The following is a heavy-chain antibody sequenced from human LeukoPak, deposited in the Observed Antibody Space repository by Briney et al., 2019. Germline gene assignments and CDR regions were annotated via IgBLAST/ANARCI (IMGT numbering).Heavy chain of an antibody. CDR3: ARVKREARGIAAAGIDY. CDR1: GFTFSSYS. J-gene: IGHJ4*02. Sequence: PGGSLRLSCAASGFTFSSYSMNWVRQAPGKGLEWVSSISSSSSYIYYADSVKGRFTISRDNAKNSLYLQMNSLRAEDTAVYYCARVKREARGIAAAGIDYWGQGTLVTVSS. CDR2: ISSSSSYI. V-gene: IGHV3-21*01. D-gene: IGHD6-13*01.